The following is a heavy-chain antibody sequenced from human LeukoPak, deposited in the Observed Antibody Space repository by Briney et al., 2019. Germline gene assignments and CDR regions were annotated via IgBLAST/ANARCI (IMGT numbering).Heavy chain of an antibody. Sequence: PSETLSLTCSVSGDSIDNVSYYWGWIRQPPGKGPEWIASIDYSGRTFYNPSLMSRVTISVDTSNNEFSLNLTSVTAADTAVYYCAREREWLAYFGFDSWGQGALVTVSS. CDR3: AREREWLAYFGFDS. D-gene: IGHD3-3*01. V-gene: IGHV4-39*07. CDR1: GDSIDNVSYY. CDR2: IDYSGRT. J-gene: IGHJ4*02.